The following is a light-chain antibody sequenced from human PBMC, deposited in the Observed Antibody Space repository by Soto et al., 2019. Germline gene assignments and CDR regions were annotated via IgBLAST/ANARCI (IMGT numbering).Light chain of an antibody. CDR2: GAS. Sequence: KDMTRSVTPLSVAPGGSRTINSRASHSVSSNLAWYQQKPGQAPRLLIYGASTRATGIPARFSGSGSGTEFTLTISSLQAEDFAIYYCQQPRAYPSTFGGGTKVDIK. CDR1: HSVSSN. V-gene: IGKV3-15*01. J-gene: IGKJ4*01. CDR3: QQPRAYPST.